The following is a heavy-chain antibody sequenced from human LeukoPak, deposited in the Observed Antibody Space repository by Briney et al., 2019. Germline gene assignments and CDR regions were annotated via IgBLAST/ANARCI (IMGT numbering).Heavy chain of an antibody. D-gene: IGHD1-26*01. V-gene: IGHV1-8*02. CDR1: GYTFTSYY. CDR2: MNPNSGNT. J-gene: IGHJ6*02. CDR3: AKTMGATTYYYGMDV. Sequence: ASVKVSCKASGYTFTSYYMHWVRQATGQGLEWMGWMNPNSGNTGYAQKFQGRVTMTRNTSISTAYMELSSLRSEDTAVYYCAKTMGATTYYYGMDVWGQGTTVTVSS.